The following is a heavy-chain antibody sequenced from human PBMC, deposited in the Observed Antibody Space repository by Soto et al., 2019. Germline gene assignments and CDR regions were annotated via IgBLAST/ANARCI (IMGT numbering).Heavy chain of an antibody. CDR3: ARGHAGTMDV. CDR1: GDSVSSNGAA. CDR2: TYYRSKWNN. D-gene: IGHD1-1*01. J-gene: IGHJ6*02. V-gene: IGHV6-1*01. Sequence: SQTLSLTCAISGDSVSSNGAAWNWIRQSQSRGLQWLGRTYYRSKWNNDYAVSVKSRITIKPDTSKNQFSLQLNSVTPEDTAVYYCARGHAGTMDVWGQGTTVTVSS.